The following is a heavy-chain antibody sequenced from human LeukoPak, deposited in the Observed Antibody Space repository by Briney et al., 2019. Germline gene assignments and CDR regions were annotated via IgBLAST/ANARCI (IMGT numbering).Heavy chain of an antibody. CDR1: GFTFGDYA. V-gene: IGHV3-49*03. CDR2: IRSKAYGGTT. CDR3: TRDGKYYDFWSGYRDY. D-gene: IGHD3-3*01. J-gene: IGHJ4*02. Sequence: GGSLRLSCTASGFTFGDYAMSWFRQAPGKGLEWVGFIRSKAYGGTTEYAASVKGRFTISRDDSKSIAYLQMNSLKTEDTAVYYCTRDGKYYDFWSGYRDYWGQGTLVTVSS.